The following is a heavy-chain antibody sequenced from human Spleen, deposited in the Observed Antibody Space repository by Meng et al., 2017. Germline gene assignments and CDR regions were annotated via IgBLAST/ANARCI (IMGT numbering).Heavy chain of an antibody. D-gene: IGHD3-10*01. Sequence: ASVKVFCKVSGYTLTKLSMHWVRQALGKGLEWMGGFDPEDGETIYAQKFQGRVTLTEDTSTDTTYMELSSLRSEDTAVYYCATSIRIARGVIGIYGMDVWGQGTTVTVSS. CDR1: GYTLTKLS. J-gene: IGHJ6*02. CDR2: FDPEDGET. CDR3: ATSIRIARGVIGIYGMDV. V-gene: IGHV1-24*01.